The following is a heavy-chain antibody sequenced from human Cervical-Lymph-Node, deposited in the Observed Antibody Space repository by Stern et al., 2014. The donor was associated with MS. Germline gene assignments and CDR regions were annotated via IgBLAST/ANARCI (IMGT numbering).Heavy chain of an antibody. Sequence: VQLVESGPGLVKPSETLSLTCTVSGGSIRTFSWSWIRQPPGRGMEWIGCVYYNGTTKHNPSLKSRVTMSVDTSKSQLSLMLHSVTAADTAVYYCARHSVGVKDFDSWGQGTLDTVSS. J-gene: IGHJ4*02. CDR2: VYYNGTT. CDR1: GGSIRTFS. V-gene: IGHV4-59*01. CDR3: ARHSVGVKDFDS. D-gene: IGHD4-23*01.